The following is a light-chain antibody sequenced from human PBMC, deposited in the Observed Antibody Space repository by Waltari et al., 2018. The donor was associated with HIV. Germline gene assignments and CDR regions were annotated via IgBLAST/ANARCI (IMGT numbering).Light chain of an antibody. CDR2: LGS. CDR1: QSLLHSNGYNY. CDR3: MQALQTPLT. J-gene: IGKJ4*01. Sequence: DIVMTQSPLSLPVTPREPASISCRSSQSLLHSNGYNYLDWYLQKPGQSPQLLIYLGSNRASGVPDRFSGSGSGTDFTLNISRVEAEDVGVYYCMQALQTPLTFGGGTKVEIK. V-gene: IGKV2-28*01.